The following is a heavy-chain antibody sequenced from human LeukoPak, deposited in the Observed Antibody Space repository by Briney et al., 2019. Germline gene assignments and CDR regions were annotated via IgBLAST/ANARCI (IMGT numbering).Heavy chain of an antibody. D-gene: IGHD2-15*01. V-gene: IGHV5-51*01. Sequence: GESLKTSCKGSGYSFTSYWIGWVRQVPGKGLEWMGIISPGDSDTRYSPSFQGQVTISADKSINTAYLQWNSLKASDTAMYYCARRRYCSRGSCYGVDYWGQGTLVTVSS. CDR2: ISPGDSDT. CDR3: ARRRYCSRGSCYGVDY. CDR1: GYSFTSYW. J-gene: IGHJ4*02.